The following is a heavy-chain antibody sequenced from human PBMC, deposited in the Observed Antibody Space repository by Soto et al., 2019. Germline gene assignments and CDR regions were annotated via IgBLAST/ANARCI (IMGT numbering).Heavy chain of an antibody. CDR1: GFTFSSYA. V-gene: IGHV3-30-3*01. D-gene: IGHD4-17*01. Sequence: GGSLRLSCAASGFTFSSYAMHWVRQAPGKGLEWVAVISYDGSNKYYADSVKGRFTISRDNSKNTLFLQMNSLRAEDTAVYYCARGGAYGDLHDAFDIWGQGTMVTVS. CDR3: ARGGAYGDLHDAFDI. J-gene: IGHJ3*02. CDR2: ISYDGSNK.